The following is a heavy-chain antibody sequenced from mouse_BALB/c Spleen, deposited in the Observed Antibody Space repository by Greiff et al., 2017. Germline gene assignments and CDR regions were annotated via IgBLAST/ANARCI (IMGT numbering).Heavy chain of an antibody. Sequence: EVMLVESGGGLVQPGGSLKLSCAASGFTFSSYTMSWVRQTPEKRLEWVAYISNGGGSTYYPDTVKGRFTISRDNAKNTLYLQMSSLKSEDTAMYYCARRVTGYYFDYWGQGTTLTVSS. CDR1: GFTFSSYT. CDR2: ISNGGGST. V-gene: IGHV5-12-2*01. CDR3: ARRVTGYYFDY. J-gene: IGHJ2*01. D-gene: IGHD2-1*01.